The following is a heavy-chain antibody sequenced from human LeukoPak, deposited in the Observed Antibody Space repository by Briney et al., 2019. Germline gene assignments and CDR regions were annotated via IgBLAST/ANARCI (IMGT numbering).Heavy chain of an antibody. V-gene: IGHV3-48*03. CDR3: ARRATTERGHSYGLDY. J-gene: IGHJ4*02. CDR2: ISSSGSTI. Sequence: GGSLRLSCAASGFTFSSYEMNWVRQAPGKGLEWVSYISSSGSTIYYADSVKGRFTISRDNAKNSLYLQMNSLRAEDTAVYYCARRATTERGHSYGLDYWGQGTLVTVSS. CDR1: GFTFSSYE. D-gene: IGHD5-18*01.